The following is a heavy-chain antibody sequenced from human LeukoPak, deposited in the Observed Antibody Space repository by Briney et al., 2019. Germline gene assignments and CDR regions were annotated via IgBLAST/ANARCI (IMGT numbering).Heavy chain of an antibody. V-gene: IGHV3-30*18. CDR1: GFTFSSYG. Sequence: GRSLRLSCAASGFTFSSYGMHWVRQAPGKGLEGVAVISYDVSNKYYADSVKGRFTISRDNSKNTLYLQMNSLRAEDTAVYYCAKDQTVVTPYYWGQGTLVTVSS. D-gene: IGHD4-23*01. J-gene: IGHJ4*02. CDR2: ISYDVSNK. CDR3: AKDQTVVTPYY.